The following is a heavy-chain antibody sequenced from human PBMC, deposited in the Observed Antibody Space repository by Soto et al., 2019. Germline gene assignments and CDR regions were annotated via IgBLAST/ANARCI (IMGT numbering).Heavy chain of an antibody. V-gene: IGHV5-51*01. J-gene: IGHJ6*02. D-gene: IGHD3-10*01. CDR1: GYSFANFW. CDR2: IYPGDSDT. CDR3: ARNPGAFDYYYHGMDV. Sequence: NCSNGSGYSFANFWSGWVRKINRNGLEWMGIIYPGDSDTRYSPSFQGQVTISADKSISTAYLQWSSLKASDTAMYYCARNPGAFDYYYHGMDVWGQGTTVTGSS.